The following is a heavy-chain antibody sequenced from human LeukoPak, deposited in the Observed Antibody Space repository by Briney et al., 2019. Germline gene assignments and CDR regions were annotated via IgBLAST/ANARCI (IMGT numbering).Heavy chain of an antibody. D-gene: IGHD2-21*02. CDR3: ARERDGYCGGDCYYYYGMDV. V-gene: IGHV3-66*01. Sequence: GGSLRLSCTASGFAVSSNYINWVRQAPGKGLEWVSVIHTGGNTYYADSVNGRFTIPRDNSKNTVYLQMNSLRAEDTALYYCARERDGYCGGDCYYYYGMDVWGQGTTVTVS. J-gene: IGHJ6*02. CDR2: IHTGGNT. CDR1: GFAVSSNY.